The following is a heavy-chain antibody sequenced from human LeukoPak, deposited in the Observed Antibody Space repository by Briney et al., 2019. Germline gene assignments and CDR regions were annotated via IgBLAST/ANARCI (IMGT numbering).Heavy chain of an antibody. J-gene: IGHJ4*02. V-gene: IGHV1-18*01. Sequence: GASVKVSCKASGYTFTSYGISWVRQAPGQGLEWMGWISAYNGNTNYAQKLQGRVTMTTDTSTSTAYMELRSLRSDDTAVYYCARALRVQGDTAMLNGYWGQGTLVTVSS. CDR1: GYTFTSYG. CDR2: ISAYNGNT. CDR3: ARALRVQGDTAMLNGY. D-gene: IGHD5-18*01.